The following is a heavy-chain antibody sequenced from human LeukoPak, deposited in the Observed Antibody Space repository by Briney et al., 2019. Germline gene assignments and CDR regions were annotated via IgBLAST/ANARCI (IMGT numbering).Heavy chain of an antibody. CDR3: ARDLGGYYDSSGYYNY. Sequence: ASVKVSCKASGYTFTSYDINWVRQATGQGLEWMGWMNPNSGNTGYAQKFQGRVTMTRNTSISTAYMELSSLRSEDTAVYYCARDLGGYYDSSGYYNYWGQGTLVTVSS. J-gene: IGHJ4*02. V-gene: IGHV1-8*01. CDR1: GYTFTSYD. D-gene: IGHD3-22*01. CDR2: MNPNSGNT.